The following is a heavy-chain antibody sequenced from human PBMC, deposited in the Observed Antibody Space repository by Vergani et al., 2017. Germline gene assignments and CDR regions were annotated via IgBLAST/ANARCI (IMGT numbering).Heavy chain of an antibody. CDR2: ISAYNCNT. J-gene: IGHJ6*04. V-gene: IGHV1-18*01. D-gene: IGHD6-13*01. CDR3: ARDRYSSSWYLYYYGTDV. CDR1: GYTFTSYG. Sequence: QVQLVQSGAEVKKPGASVKVSCKASGYTFTSYGISWVRQAPGQGLEWMGWISAYNCNTNYAQKIQGRVTMTTDTSTSTAYRELRSLRSDDTAVYYCARDRYSSSWYLYYYGTDVWGKGTTVTVSS.